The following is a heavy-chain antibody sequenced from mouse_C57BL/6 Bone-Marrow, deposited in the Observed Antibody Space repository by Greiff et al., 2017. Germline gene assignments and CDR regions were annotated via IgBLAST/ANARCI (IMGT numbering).Heavy chain of an antibody. CDR2: IDPSDSYT. CDR3: ARLDYGSSGFAY. D-gene: IGHD1-1*01. J-gene: IGHJ3*01. CDR1: GYTFTSYW. V-gene: IGHV1-69*01. Sequence: QVQLQQPGAELVMPGASVKLSCKASGYTFTSYWMHWVKQRPGQGLEWIGEIDPSDSYTNYNQKFKGKSTLTVDKSSSTAYMQLSSLTSEDSAVYYCARLDYGSSGFAYWGQGTLVTVSA.